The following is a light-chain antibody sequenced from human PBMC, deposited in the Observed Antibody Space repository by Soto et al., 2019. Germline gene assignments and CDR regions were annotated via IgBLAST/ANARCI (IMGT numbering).Light chain of an antibody. CDR3: QLYGVSPKT. Sequence: EIVLTQSPGTLSLSPGEIATLSCRASQTLTNTYLAWYQQKPGQAPRLLIFDASTRATGIPDRFSGSGSGTDFTLTISRLEPEDFAVYCCQLYGVSPKTVGQGTNVEVK. CDR1: QTLTNTY. V-gene: IGKV3-20*01. CDR2: DAS. J-gene: IGKJ1*01.